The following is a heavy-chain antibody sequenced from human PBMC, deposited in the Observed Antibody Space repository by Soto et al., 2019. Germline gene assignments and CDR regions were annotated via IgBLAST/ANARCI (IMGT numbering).Heavy chain of an antibody. CDR1: GFTFSSYD. CDR3: ARESRAVAGTFDY. D-gene: IGHD6-19*01. J-gene: IGHJ4*02. CDR2: IGTAGDP. V-gene: IGHV3-13*05. Sequence: GGSLRLSCAASGFTFSSYDMRWVRQATGKGLEWVSAIGTAGDPCYPGSVKGRFTISRENAKNSLYLQMNSLRAGDTAVYYCARESRAVAGTFDYWGQGTLVTVSS.